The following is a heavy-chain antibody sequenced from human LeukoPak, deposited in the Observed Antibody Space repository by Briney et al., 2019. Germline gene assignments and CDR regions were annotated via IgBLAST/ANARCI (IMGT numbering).Heavy chain of an antibody. CDR1: GFTVSSNY. Sequence: PGGSLRLSCAASGFTVSSNYMSWVRQAPGKGLEWVSVIYSGGSTCYADSVKGRFTISRDNSKNTLYLQMNSLRAEDTAVYYCARDLILWFGEFDYYYGMDVWGQGTTVTVSS. D-gene: IGHD3-10*01. CDR3: ARDLILWFGEFDYYYGMDV. CDR2: IYSGGST. V-gene: IGHV3-66*02. J-gene: IGHJ6*02.